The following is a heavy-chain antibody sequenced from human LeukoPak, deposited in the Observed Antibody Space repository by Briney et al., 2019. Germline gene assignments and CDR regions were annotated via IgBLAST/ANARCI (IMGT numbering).Heavy chain of an antibody. CDR3: VGGPARIRY. J-gene: IGHJ4*02. D-gene: IGHD3-16*01. Sequence: GGSLRLSCVVSGFTFSNAWMSWIRQAPGKGLEWVGRIKAKTDGNRTDYAAPGQGTITISRDDYKTTLHMNSNRLKTEGTAVYYCVGGPARIRYWGQGTLVTVSS. CDR1: GFTFSNAW. V-gene: IGHV3-15*01. CDR2: IKAKTDGNRT.